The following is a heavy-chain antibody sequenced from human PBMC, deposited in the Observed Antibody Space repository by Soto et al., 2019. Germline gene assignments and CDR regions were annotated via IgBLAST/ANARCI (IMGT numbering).Heavy chain of an antibody. CDR3: ARHPRTAVWFGDHGGMDV. CDR1: GYSFTSYW. D-gene: IGHD3-10*01. CDR2: IDPSDSYT. Sequence: GESLKISCKGSGYSFTSYWISWVRQMPGKGLEWMGRIDPSDSYTNYSPSFQGHVTISADKSISTAYLQWSSLKASDTAMYYCARHPRTAVWFGDHGGMDVWGQGTTVTVSS. J-gene: IGHJ6*02. V-gene: IGHV5-10-1*01.